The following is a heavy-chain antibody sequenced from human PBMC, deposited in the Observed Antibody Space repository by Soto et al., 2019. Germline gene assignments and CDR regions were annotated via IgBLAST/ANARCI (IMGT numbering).Heavy chain of an antibody. V-gene: IGHV4-31*03. D-gene: IGHD2-8*02. J-gene: IGHJ6*02. Sequence: PSETLSLTCTVSGGSISSGGYYWSWIRQHPGKGLEWIGYIYYSGSTYYNPSLKSRVTISVDTSKNQFSLKLSSVTAADTAVYYCTRDRLRSPGYYGMDVWGQGTTVTVSS. CDR3: TRDRLRSPGYYGMDV. CDR1: GGSISSGGYY. CDR2: IYYSGST.